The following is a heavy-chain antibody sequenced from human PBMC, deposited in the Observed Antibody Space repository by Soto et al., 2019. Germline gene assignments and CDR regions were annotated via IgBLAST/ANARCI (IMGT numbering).Heavy chain of an antibody. V-gene: IGHV1-69*06. CDR3: ERDWARAGHYYYYGMDV. Sequence: ASVKVSCKASGGTFSSYAISWVRQAPGQGLEWMGGIIPIFGTANYAQKFQGRVTITADKSTSTAYMELSSLRSEDTAVHYCERDWARAGHYYYYGMDVWGQGPRSPSPQ. CDR2: IIPIFGTA. J-gene: IGHJ6*01. D-gene: IGHD6-19*01. CDR1: GGTFSSYA.